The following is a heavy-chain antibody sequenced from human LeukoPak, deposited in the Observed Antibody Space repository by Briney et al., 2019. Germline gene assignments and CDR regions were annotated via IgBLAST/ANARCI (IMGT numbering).Heavy chain of an antibody. CDR2: IYTSGST. J-gene: IGHJ3*02. CDR1: GGSISSYY. Sequence: SETLSLTCTVSGGSISSYYWSWIRQPAGKGLEWIGRIYTSGSTNYNPSLKSRVTMSVGTSKNQFSLKLSSVTAADTAVYYCARAEVYYDSSGYYLSAFDIWGQGTMVTVSS. CDR3: ARAEVYYDSSGYYLSAFDI. D-gene: IGHD3-22*01. V-gene: IGHV4-4*07.